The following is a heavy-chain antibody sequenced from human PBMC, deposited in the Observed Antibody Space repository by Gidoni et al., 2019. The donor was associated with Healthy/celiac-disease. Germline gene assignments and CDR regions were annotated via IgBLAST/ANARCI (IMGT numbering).Heavy chain of an antibody. D-gene: IGHD2-21*02. Sequence: QVQLVQSGAEVKKPGSSVKVSCQASGGTFSSYAISWVRQAPGQGLEWMGRIIPILGIANYAQKFQGRVTITADKSTSTAYMELSSLRSEDTAVYYCARDEFLVGDSGAFDIWGQGTMVTVSS. CDR3: ARDEFLVGDSGAFDI. CDR1: GGTFSSYA. CDR2: IIPILGIA. J-gene: IGHJ3*02. V-gene: IGHV1-69*04.